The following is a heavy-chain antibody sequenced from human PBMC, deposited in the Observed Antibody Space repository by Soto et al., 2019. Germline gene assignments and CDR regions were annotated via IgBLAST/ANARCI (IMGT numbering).Heavy chain of an antibody. D-gene: IGHD3-10*01. CDR1: TGSISTNY. J-gene: IGHJ4*02. Sequence: PSETRSLTCTVSTGSISTNYWSWIRQPPGKGPEWIGYVYHSATTGYNPSLESRVTISLDTSKNQFSLKLNSVTTADTAIYYCATRPTGGHYLGVFDYWSPGTLVT. V-gene: IGHV4-59*01. CDR3: ATRPTGGHYLGVFDY. CDR2: VYHSATT.